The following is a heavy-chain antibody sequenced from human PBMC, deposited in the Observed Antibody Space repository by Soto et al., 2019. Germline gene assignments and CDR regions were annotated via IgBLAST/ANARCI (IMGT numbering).Heavy chain of an antibody. Sequence: PGGSLRLSCAASGFTFSSYAMHWVRQAPGKGLEWVAVISYDGSNKYYADSVKGRFTISRDNSKNTLHRKMRSLRAAETAVYYCTRLGNVTLTGDIDYWGQGTRVTVSS. CDR1: GFTFSSYA. CDR2: ISYDGSNK. J-gene: IGHJ4*02. D-gene: IGHD3-9*01. CDR3: TRLGNVTLTGDIDY. V-gene: IGHV3-30-3*01.